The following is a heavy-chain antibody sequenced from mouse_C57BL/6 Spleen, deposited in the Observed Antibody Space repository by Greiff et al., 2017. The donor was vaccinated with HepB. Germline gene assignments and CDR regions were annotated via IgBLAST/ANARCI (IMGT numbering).Heavy chain of an antibody. Sequence: EVQLQQSGPVLVKPGASVKMSCKASGYTFTDYYMNWVKQSHGKSLEWIGVINPYNGGTSYNQKFKGKATLTVDKSSSTAYMDLNNLTSEDSAVYYCAPSTTVVGYYFDYWGQGTTLTVSS. J-gene: IGHJ2*01. CDR1: GYTFTDYY. D-gene: IGHD1-1*01. CDR2: INPYNGGT. V-gene: IGHV1-19*01. CDR3: APSTTVVGYYFDY.